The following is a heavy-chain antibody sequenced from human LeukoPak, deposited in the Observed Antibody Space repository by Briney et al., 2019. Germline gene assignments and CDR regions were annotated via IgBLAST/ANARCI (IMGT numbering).Heavy chain of an antibody. Sequence: GGSLRLSCAASGFTFSNSAMSWVRQAPGKGLEWGSGISGSGGSTYYADSVKGRFTISRDNSKNTLYVQMNSLRAEDTALYYCAKDRGSGNVRYFDYWGQGTLITVSS. CDR3: AKDRGSGNVRYFDY. J-gene: IGHJ4*02. CDR2: ISGSGGST. D-gene: IGHD6-19*01. CDR1: GFTFSNSA. V-gene: IGHV3-23*01.